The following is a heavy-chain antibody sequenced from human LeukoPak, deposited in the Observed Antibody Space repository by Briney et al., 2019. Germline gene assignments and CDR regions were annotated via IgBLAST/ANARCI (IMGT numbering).Heavy chain of an antibody. CDR3: ARRVDYYYYYYMDV. J-gene: IGHJ6*03. Sequence: PSETLSLTCTVSGGSISSYYGSWIRQPPGKGLEWIGYIYYSGSTNYNPSIKSQVTISVDTSKNQFSLKLSSVTAADTAVYYCARRVDYYYYYYMDVWGRGTTVTVSS. V-gene: IGHV4-59*01. CDR1: GGSISSYY. CDR2: IYYSGST.